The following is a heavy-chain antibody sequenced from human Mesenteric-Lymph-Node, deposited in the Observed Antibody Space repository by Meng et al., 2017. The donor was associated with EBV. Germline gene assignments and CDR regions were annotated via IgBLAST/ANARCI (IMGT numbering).Heavy chain of an antibody. J-gene: IGHJ4*02. D-gene: IGHD3-22*01. CDR2: PNPNNSN. CDR3: ARGMSAPYYYDISGYFVY. Sequence: QVQLLQSGAEVKKPGASVKESCKASRYTFGSYDINWVRQASGQGLEWVGRPNPNNSNKKFQGRVTMTGNTSISTAYMDLSSLRSEDTAVYYCARGMSAPYYYDISGYFVYWGQGTLVTVSS. V-gene: IGHV1-8*01. CDR1: RYTFGSYD.